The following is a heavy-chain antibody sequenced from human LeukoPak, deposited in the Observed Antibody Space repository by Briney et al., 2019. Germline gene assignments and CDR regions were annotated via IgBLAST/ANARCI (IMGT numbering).Heavy chain of an antibody. Sequence: SVKVSCKASGGTFSSYAISWVRQAPGQGLEWMGRIIPIFGTANYAQKFQGRVTITTDESTSTAYMELSSLRSEDTAVYYCARVPLSGYYDSSGYMGYWGQGTLVTVSS. J-gene: IGHJ4*02. CDR1: GGTFSSYA. CDR3: ARVPLSGYYDSSGYMGY. CDR2: IIPIFGTA. D-gene: IGHD3-22*01. V-gene: IGHV1-69*05.